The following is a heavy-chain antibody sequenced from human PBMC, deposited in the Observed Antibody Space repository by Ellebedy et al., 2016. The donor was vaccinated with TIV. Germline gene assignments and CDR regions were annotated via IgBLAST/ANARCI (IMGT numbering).Heavy chain of an antibody. Sequence: AASVKVSCKASGYTFTSYYMHWVRQAPGQGLEWMGIINPSGGSTNYAQKFQGRVTITADKSTSTAYMELSSLRSEDTAVYYCARDKLIGIAAQLVYWGQGTLVTVSS. CDR3: ARDKLIGIAAQLVY. CDR2: INPSGGST. D-gene: IGHD6-13*01. CDR1: GYTFTSYY. V-gene: IGHV1-46*01. J-gene: IGHJ4*02.